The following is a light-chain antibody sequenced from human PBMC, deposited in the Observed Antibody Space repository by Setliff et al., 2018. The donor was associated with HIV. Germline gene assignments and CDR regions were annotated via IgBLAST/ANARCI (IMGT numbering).Light chain of an antibody. CDR3: SSHGGSNDFYV. CDR1: SSDVGDCNC. Sequence: SALTQPPSASGSPGQSVTISCTGTSSDVGDCNCVSWYQQHPGKAPKLVIYEVDKRPSGVPDRFSGSKSGNTASLTVSGLQAEDEADYYCSSHGGSNDFYVFGTGTKVTVL. J-gene: IGLJ1*01. CDR2: EVD. V-gene: IGLV2-8*01.